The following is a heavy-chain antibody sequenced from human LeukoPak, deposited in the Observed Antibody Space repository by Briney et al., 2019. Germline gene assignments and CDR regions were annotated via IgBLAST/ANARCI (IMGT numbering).Heavy chain of an antibody. D-gene: IGHD4-23*01. J-gene: IGHJ6*03. Sequence: GGSLRLSCAASGFTFSSYWMSWVRQAPGKGLEWVANIKQDGSEEYYVDSVKGRFTISRDNAKNSLYLQMNSLRAEDTAVYYCAGCYGGNSFFRYYYYYMDVWGKGTTVTVSS. V-gene: IGHV3-7*01. CDR3: AGCYGGNSFFRYYYYYMDV. CDR2: IKQDGSEE. CDR1: GFTFSSYW.